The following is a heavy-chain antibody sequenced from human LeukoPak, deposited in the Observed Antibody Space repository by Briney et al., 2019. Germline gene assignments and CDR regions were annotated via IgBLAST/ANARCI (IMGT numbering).Heavy chain of an antibody. CDR2: ISGSGSTI. CDR3: ARGGDY. Sequence: PGGSLRLSCAASGFTFSSYTMNWVRQAPGKGLEWVSHISGSGSTIYYSDSVKGRFTISRDNVKNSLYLQMNNLRDEDTAVYYCARGGDYWGQGTLVTVSS. CDR1: GFTFSSYT. J-gene: IGHJ4*02. V-gene: IGHV3-48*02.